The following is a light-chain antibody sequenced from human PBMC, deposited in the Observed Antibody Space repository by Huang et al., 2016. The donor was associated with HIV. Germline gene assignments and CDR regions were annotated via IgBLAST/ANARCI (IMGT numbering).Light chain of an antibody. J-gene: IGKJ3*01. CDR3: QQYYSSPFT. V-gene: IGKV4-1*01. Sequence: DIVMTQSPDSLAVSLGERATINCKSSQSILYSSTDKSYLAWYHQKPGQPPKLLIYWASTRESGVPDRFSGSGSGTDFTLTISSPQAEDVAVYYCQQYYSSPFTFGPGTKVDIK. CDR1: QSILYSSTDKSY. CDR2: WAS.